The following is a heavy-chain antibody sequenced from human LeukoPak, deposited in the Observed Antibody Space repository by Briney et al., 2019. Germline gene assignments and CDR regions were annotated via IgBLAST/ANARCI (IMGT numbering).Heavy chain of an antibody. Sequence: ASVKVSCKAAGCTFNSYVVSWVRQAPGQGLEWMGWINPNSGGRNNAQKVQGRDTITSDTSISTANLELSRLRSDDTAVYYCARGFEGYFDYWGQGTLVTVSS. D-gene: IGHD3-10*01. CDR2: INPNSGGR. V-gene: IGHV1-2*02. J-gene: IGHJ4*02. CDR3: ARGFEGYFDY. CDR1: GCTFNSYV.